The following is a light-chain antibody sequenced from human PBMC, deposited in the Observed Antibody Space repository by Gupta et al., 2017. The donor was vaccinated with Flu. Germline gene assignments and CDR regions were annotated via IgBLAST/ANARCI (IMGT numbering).Light chain of an antibody. Sequence: PSALSASVGDRVTITCRASQSVNDWLAWYQQKPGKAPKLLIYKTSRLESGVPSRFSGSGSGTEFTLTISSLQPDDFASYYCQQDENYSRTFGQGTTLDIE. CDR1: QSVNDW. J-gene: IGKJ2*01. V-gene: IGKV1-5*03. CDR2: KTS. CDR3: QQDENYSRT.